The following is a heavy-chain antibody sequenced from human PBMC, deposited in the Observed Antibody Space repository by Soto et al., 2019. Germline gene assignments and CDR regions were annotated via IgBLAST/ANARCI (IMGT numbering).Heavy chain of an antibody. Sequence: GGSLRLSCAASGFTFRSYAMSCVRQAPGKGLEWVSGISGSGISTHYADSVKGRVTVPRDNSKNTLYLQMNSLRAEDTAVYNCAKEPVGPDWYFDLWGRGTLVTVSS. CDR2: ISGSGIST. J-gene: IGHJ2*01. CDR1: GFTFRSYA. CDR3: AKEPVGPDWYFDL. V-gene: IGHV3-23*01.